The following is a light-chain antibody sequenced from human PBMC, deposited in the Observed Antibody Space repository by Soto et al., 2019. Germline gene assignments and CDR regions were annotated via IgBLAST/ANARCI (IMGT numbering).Light chain of an antibody. J-gene: IGKJ3*01. CDR3: QQSNNWPFT. CDR2: DAS. V-gene: IGKV3-15*01. CDR1: QSIRSS. Sequence: EIAMTQSPATLSVSPGERATLSCRASQSIRSSLAWYQQRPGQAPRLLIYDASTRATGIPARFSGSGSGTEFTLTISSLQSEDFAVYYCQQSNNWPFTFGPGTKVDNK.